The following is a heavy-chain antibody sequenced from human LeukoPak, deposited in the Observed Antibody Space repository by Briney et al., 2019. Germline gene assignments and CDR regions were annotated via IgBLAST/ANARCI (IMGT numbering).Heavy chain of an antibody. CDR2: IYYSGST. J-gene: IGHJ4*02. CDR1: GGSISSSSYY. CDR3: ARATTGSGITIFGVVNYDYFDY. D-gene: IGHD3-3*01. Sequence: SETLSLTCTVSGGSISSSSYYRGWIRQPPGKGLEWIGSIYYSGSTYYNPSLKSRVTISVDTSKNQFSLKLSSVTAADTAVYYCARATTGSGITIFGVVNYDYFDYWGQGTLVTVSS. V-gene: IGHV4-39*07.